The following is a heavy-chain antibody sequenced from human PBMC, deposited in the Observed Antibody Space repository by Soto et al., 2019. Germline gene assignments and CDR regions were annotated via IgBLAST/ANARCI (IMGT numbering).Heavy chain of an antibody. CDR1: GYTFTSYA. CDR2: INAGNGNT. J-gene: IGHJ4*02. D-gene: IGHD2-21*02. CDR3: ARSIVVVTALDY. V-gene: IGHV1-3*05. Sequence: QVQLVQSGAEEKKPGASVKVSCKASGYTFTSYAMHWVRQAPGHRLEWMGWINAGNGNTNYSQKFQGIVTITRDTSASTAYMELSSLRSEDTAVYYCARSIVVVTALDYWGQGTLVTVSS.